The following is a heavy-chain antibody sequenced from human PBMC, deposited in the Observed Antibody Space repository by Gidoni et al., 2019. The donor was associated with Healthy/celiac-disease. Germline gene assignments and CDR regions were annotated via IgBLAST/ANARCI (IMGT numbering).Heavy chain of an antibody. Sequence: GFTFSSYGMHWVRQAPGKGLEWVAVIWYDGSNKYYADSVKGRFTISRDNSKNMLYLQMNSLRAEDTAVYYCARERVVVVTAMYYYYYGMDVWGQGTTVTVSS. J-gene: IGHJ6*02. D-gene: IGHD2-21*02. CDR3: ARERVVVVTAMYYYYYGMDV. V-gene: IGHV3-33*01. CDR2: IWYDGSNK. CDR1: GFTFSSYG.